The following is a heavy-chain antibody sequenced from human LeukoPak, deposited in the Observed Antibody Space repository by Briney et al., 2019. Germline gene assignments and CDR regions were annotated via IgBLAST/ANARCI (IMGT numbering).Heavy chain of an antibody. D-gene: IGHD6-19*01. V-gene: IGHV4-38-2*02. CDR3: ARDLIAVSLYYFDY. CDR1: GYSISNGFY. CDR2: IYHSGNT. J-gene: IGHJ4*02. Sequence: SETPSLTCTVSGYSISNGFYWGWIRQPPGKGLEWIGSIYHSGNTYYNPSLKSRVTISADTSKNQFSLRLSSVTAADTAVYYCARDLIAVSLYYFDYWGQGTQVTVSS.